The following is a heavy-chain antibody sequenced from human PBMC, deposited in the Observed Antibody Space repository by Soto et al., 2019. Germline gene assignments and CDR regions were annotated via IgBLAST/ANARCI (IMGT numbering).Heavy chain of an antibody. CDR3: ASNYAYAEGYYWYGIDI. D-gene: IGHD1-26*01. Sequence: GFWRHRVRKKPGKGLVWVSRISSYGSDTHYADSVKGRFTISRDNAKNTLYLQMSSLRADDTAVYYCASNYAYAEGYYWYGIDIWGQGTMATVSS. J-gene: IGHJ3*02. CDR2: ISSYGSDT. CDR1: GFW. V-gene: IGHV3-74*01.